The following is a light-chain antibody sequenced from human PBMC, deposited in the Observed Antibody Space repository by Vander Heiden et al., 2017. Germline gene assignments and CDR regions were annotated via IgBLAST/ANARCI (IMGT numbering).Light chain of an antibody. CDR3: GTWDSSLSAYV. J-gene: IGLJ1*01. CDR2: ENN. Sequence: QSVLTQPPSVSAAAGQQVTISCSGSSSNIGNNYVSWYRQLPGTAPKLLIYENNKRPSGIPDRFSGSKSGTSATLGITGLQTGDEADYYCGTWDSSLSAYVFGTGTKVTVL. V-gene: IGLV1-51*02. CDR1: SSNIGNNY.